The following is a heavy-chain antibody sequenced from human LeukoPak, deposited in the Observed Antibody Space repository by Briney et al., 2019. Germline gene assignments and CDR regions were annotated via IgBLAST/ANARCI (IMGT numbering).Heavy chain of an antibody. CDR2: IWYDGSNK. Sequence: GGSLRLSCAASGFTFSSYGMHWVRQAPGKGLEWVAVIWYDGSNKYYADSVKGRFTISRDNSKNTLYLQMNSLRAEDTAVYYCAKDSFPGYYDFSSGPIDYWGQGTLVTVSS. CDR3: AKDSFPGYYDFSSGPIDY. J-gene: IGHJ4*02. D-gene: IGHD3-3*01. V-gene: IGHV3-33*06. CDR1: GFTFSSYG.